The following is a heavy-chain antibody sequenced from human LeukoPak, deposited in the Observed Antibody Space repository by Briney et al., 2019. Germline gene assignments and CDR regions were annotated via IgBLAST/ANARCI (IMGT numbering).Heavy chain of an antibody. CDR1: GFTFSSHG. Sequence: PGGSLRLSCAASGFTFSSHGMHWVRHAPGKGLVWVSRISSDESSTSYADSVKGRFTISRDNAKNTMYLQMNSLRGEDTAVYYCAKSGGFGFDIWGQGTMVTVSS. D-gene: IGHD2-15*01. J-gene: IGHJ3*02. CDR3: AKSGGFGFDI. CDR2: ISSDESST. V-gene: IGHV3-74*01.